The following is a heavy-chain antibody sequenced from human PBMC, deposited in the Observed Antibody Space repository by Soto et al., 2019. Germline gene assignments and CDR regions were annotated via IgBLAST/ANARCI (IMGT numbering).Heavy chain of an antibody. Sequence: ASVKVSCKASGYTFTSSGIRWARQAPGQGLEWMGWISAYNGNTNYAQKLQGRVTMTTDTSTSTAYMELRSLRSEDTAVYYCASDRFDILTGYYMVDYWGQGTLVTVSS. J-gene: IGHJ4*02. CDR3: ASDRFDILTGYYMVDY. CDR2: ISAYNGNT. D-gene: IGHD3-9*01. V-gene: IGHV1-18*01. CDR1: GYTFTSSG.